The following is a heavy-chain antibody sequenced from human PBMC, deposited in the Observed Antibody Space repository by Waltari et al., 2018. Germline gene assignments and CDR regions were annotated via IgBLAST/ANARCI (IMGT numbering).Heavy chain of an antibody. Sequence: QVQLVQSGAEVKKPGASVKVSCKVSGYTLPELSMHWVRQAPGKGLEWMGGFDPEDGETIYAQKFQGRVTMTEDTSTDTAYMELSSLRSEDTAVYYCATGSHFYGSGSYYKDYWGQGTLVTVSS. J-gene: IGHJ4*02. CDR1: GYTLPELS. D-gene: IGHD3-10*01. CDR2: FDPEDGET. CDR3: ATGSHFYGSGSYYKDY. V-gene: IGHV1-24*01.